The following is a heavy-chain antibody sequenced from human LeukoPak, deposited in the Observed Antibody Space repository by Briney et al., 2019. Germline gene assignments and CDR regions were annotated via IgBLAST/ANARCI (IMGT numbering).Heavy chain of an antibody. V-gene: IGHV1-46*01. Sequence: ASVKVFCKASGYTFTSYYMHWVRQAPGQGLEWMGIINPSGGSTSYAQKFQGRVTMTRDTSTSTVYMELSSLRSEGTAVYYCARGDYYDSSGGWFDPWGQGTLVTVSS. D-gene: IGHD3-22*01. CDR3: ARGDYYDSSGGWFDP. CDR2: INPSGGST. J-gene: IGHJ5*02. CDR1: GYTFTSYY.